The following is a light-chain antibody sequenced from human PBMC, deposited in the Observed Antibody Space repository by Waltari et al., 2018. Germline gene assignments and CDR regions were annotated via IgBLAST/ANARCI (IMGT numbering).Light chain of an antibody. CDR1: QSVSSH. Sequence: EIVMTQSPATLSVSPGERDTLSCRASQSVSSHVAWYKQKPGQAPRLLMFVASTRATGIPARFSGSGSGTEFTLTISSLQSEDSGVYYCQHYENWPHTFGGGTKVEIK. CDR2: VAS. V-gene: IGKV3D-15*01. CDR3: QHYENWPHT. J-gene: IGKJ4*01.